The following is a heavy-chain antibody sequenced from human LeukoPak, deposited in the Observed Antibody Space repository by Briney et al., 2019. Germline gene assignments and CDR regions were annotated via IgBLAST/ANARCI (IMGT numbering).Heavy chain of an antibody. CDR3: ARHQLSSYYGMDV. J-gene: IGHJ6*02. CDR1: GFAVSSNF. V-gene: IGHV3-53*01. CDR2: IYSDGTT. D-gene: IGHD2-2*01. Sequence: PGGSLRLSCAASGFAVSSNFMTWVRQAPGKGLEWVSVIYSDGTTYYADSVKGRFTISRDNSKNTLHLQMNSLRAEDTAVYYCARHQLSSYYGMDVWGQGATVTVSS.